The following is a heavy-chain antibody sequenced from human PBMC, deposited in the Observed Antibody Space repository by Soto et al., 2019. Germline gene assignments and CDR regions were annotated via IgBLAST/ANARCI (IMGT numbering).Heavy chain of an antibody. CDR3: ARVGGWYNFDY. CDR2: IIPILGIA. J-gene: IGHJ4*02. Sequence: VASVKVSCKASGGTFSSYTISWVRQAPGQGLEWMGRIIPILGIANYAQKFQGRVTITADKSTSTAYMELSSLRSEDTAVYYCARVGGWYNFDYWGQGTLVTVCS. V-gene: IGHV1-69*02. CDR1: GGTFSSYT. D-gene: IGHD6-19*01.